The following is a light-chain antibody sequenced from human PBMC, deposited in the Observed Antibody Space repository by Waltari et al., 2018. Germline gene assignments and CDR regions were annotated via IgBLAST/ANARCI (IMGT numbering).Light chain of an antibody. CDR2: GAS. V-gene: IGKV1D-16*01. CDR3: EQYKSYPLT. J-gene: IGKJ4*01. CDR1: QGLSSM. Sequence: DIQMTQSPSSLPAYVGDRVTITCRASQGLSSMLAWYQQKPDKAPKSLIYGASRLQSGVPSRFSGTESGTEFTLTISSLQPEDFGTYYCEQYKSYPLTFGGGTRVEIK.